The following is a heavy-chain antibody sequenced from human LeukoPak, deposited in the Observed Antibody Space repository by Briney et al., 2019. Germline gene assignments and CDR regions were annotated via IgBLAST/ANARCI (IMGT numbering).Heavy chain of an antibody. CDR1: GLIFNGYA. J-gene: IGHJ1*01. CDR3: AKKVVVGATSPYSDFQD. CDR2: ISGSGVTT. Sequence: GGSLRLSCADSGLIFNGYAVNWVRQAPGKGLEWVSAISGSGVTTHYAGSVKGRFSISRDNSKNTLYLQMNSLRAEDTALYYCAKKVVVGATSPYSDFQDWGQGTLVTVSS. D-gene: IGHD1-26*01. V-gene: IGHV3-23*01.